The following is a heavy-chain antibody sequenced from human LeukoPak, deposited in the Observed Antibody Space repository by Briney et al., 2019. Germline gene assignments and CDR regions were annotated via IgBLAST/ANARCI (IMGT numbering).Heavy chain of an antibody. CDR2: VSYDGSNE. D-gene: IGHD4-17*01. J-gene: IGHJ6*02. CDR1: AFTFSRYA. CDR3: ARSATPVTSRFGLDV. V-gene: IGHV3-30-3*01. Sequence: PGGSLRLSCEASAFTFSRYAIHWVRQSPGKGLEWVAVVSYDGSNEYYADSVKGRFTISRDNSKNTVYLKMNSLRPEDTAVHYCARSATPVTSRFGLDVWGQGTTVIVS.